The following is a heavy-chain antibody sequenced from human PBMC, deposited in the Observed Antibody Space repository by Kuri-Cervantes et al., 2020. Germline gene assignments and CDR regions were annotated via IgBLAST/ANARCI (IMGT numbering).Heavy chain of an antibody. CDR1: GFTFSSYG. J-gene: IGHJ4*02. CDR3: ARGKKLLVVAGETYYFDY. D-gene: IGHD6-19*01. Sequence: GGSLRLSCAASGFTFSSYGMHWVRQAPGKGLEWVAVIWYDGSNKYYADSVKGRFTISRDNSKNTLYLQMNSLRAEDTAVYYCARGKKLLVVAGETYYFDYWGQGTLVNVSS. CDR2: IWYDGSNK. V-gene: IGHV3-33*01.